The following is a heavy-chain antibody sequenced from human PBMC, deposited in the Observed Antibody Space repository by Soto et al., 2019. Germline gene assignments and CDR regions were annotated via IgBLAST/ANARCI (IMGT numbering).Heavy chain of an antibody. CDR3: AKGDYYYGMDV. V-gene: IGHV3-30*18. CDR1: GFTFSSYG. CDR2: ISYDGSNK. J-gene: IGHJ6*02. Sequence: GALRLSCAASGFTFSSYGMHWVRQAPGKGLEWVAVISYDGSNKYYADSVKGRFTISRDNSKNTLYLQMNSLRAEDTAVYYCAKGDYYYGMDVWGQGTTVTISS.